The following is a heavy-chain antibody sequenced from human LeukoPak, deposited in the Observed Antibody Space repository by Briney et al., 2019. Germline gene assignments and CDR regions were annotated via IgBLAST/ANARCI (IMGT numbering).Heavy chain of an antibody. D-gene: IGHD1-14*01. CDR2: IYYSGST. V-gene: IGHV4-61*01. CDR1: GGSVSSGSYY. J-gene: IGHJ4*02. Sequence: SETLSLTCTVSGGSVSSGSYYWSWIRQPPGKGLEWIGYIYYSGSTNYNPSLKSRVTISVDTSKNQFSLKLSSVTAADTAVYYCARAPGGGAAWSYYFDYWGQGTLVTVSS. CDR3: ARAPGGGAAWSYYFDY.